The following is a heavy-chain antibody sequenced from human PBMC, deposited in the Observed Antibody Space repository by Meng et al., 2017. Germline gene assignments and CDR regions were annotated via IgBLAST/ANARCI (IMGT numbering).Heavy chain of an antibody. CDR2: MNPNGGNT. D-gene: IGHD2-21*02. CDR3: ASSPGWGDPVYDY. Sequence: QVQAGQAGAEVRTPGASVKVACKASGYTFTSYDINWVRQAAGQWLGWMGWMNPNGGNTGNSQKFQGRVTMNRNTSISTAYMELSSLRSEDTAVYYCASSPGWGDPVYDYWGQGTLVTVSS. J-gene: IGHJ4*02. V-gene: IGHV1-8*01. CDR1: GYTFTSYD.